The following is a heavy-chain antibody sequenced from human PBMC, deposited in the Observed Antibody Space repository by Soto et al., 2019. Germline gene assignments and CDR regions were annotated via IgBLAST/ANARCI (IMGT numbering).Heavy chain of an antibody. J-gene: IGHJ6*02. D-gene: IGHD6-13*01. CDR2: IHYSGST. V-gene: IGHV4-59*01. CDR3: AREGVSSSWYNYYGMDV. Sequence: SETLSLTCTVSGGSISSYYWSWIRQPPGKGLEWIGYIHYSGSTNYNPSLKSRVTISVDTSKNQFSLKLSSVTAADTAVYYCAREGVSSSWYNYYGMDVWGQGTTVTVSS. CDR1: GGSISSYY.